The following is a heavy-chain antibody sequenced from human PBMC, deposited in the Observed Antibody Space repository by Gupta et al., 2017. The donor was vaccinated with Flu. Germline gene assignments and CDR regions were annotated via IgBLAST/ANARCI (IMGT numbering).Heavy chain of an antibody. J-gene: IGHJ1*01. Sequence: HVQLVHLGAAVKKSGSSVKVSCKASGVTFSTYSFSWVRQAPGQGLQWMGGILPIIGATNYAQEFQGRVTITADEGTTTVYMELSSLKSDDTAVYYCVRLTPCGGDCYYFQHWGQGTLVTVPS. CDR1: GVTFSTYS. CDR3: VRLTPCGGDCYYFQH. D-gene: IGHD2-21*02. CDR2: ILPIIGAT. V-gene: IGHV1-69*01.